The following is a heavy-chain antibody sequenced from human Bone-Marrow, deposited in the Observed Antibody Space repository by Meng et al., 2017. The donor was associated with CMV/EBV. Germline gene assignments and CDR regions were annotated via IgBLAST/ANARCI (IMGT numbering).Heavy chain of an antibody. D-gene: IGHD1-26*01. CDR3: ASDSGGSYGYY. J-gene: IGHJ4*02. Sequence: GESLKISCAASGFTFSSYAMSWVRQAPGKGLEWVSAISGSGGSTYYADSVKGRFTISRDNSKNTLYLQMNSLRSDDTAVYYCASDSGGSYGYYWGQGTLVTVSS. V-gene: IGHV3-23*01. CDR2: ISGSGGST. CDR1: GFTFSSYA.